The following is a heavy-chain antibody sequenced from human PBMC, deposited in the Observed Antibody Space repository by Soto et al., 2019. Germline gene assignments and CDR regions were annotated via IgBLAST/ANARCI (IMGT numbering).Heavy chain of an antibody. J-gene: IGHJ4*02. Sequence: SVKVSCKASGGPFISCAIIWVRQAPGQGLEWMGGIIPIFGTANYAQKFQGRVTITADESTSTAYMELSSLRSEDTAAYYCARDGSDSSGYSPYWGQGTLVTVSS. V-gene: IGHV1-69*01. CDR3: ARDGSDSSGYSPY. CDR1: GGPFISCA. CDR2: IIPIFGTA. D-gene: IGHD3-22*01.